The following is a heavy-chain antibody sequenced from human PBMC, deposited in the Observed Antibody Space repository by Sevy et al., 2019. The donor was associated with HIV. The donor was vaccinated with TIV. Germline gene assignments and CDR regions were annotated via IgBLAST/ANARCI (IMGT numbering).Heavy chain of an antibody. D-gene: IGHD1-26*01. V-gene: IGHV3-30*03. Sequence: GGSLRLSCAASGFTFSSYGMHWVRQAPGKGLEWVAVISYDGSNKYYADSVKGRFTVSRDNSRNILSLEMSSLTRDDTAVYYCARGENDDEFFQYWGQGTLVTVSS. CDR2: ISYDGSNK. CDR3: ARGENDDEFFQY. J-gene: IGHJ1*01. CDR1: GFTFSSYG.